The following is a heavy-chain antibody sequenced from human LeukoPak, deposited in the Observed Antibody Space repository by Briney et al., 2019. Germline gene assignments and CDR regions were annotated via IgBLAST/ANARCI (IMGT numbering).Heavy chain of an antibody. CDR3: AKGYSYGYGYYMDV. CDR1: GFTFTTYG. V-gene: IGHV3-23*01. CDR2: ISGSGGST. J-gene: IGHJ6*03. Sequence: GGSLRLSCAASGFTFTTYGMHWVRQAPGKGLEWVSAISGSGGSTYYADSVKGRFTISRDNSKNTLYLQINSLRAEDTAVYYCAKGYSYGYGYYMDVWGKGTTVTVSS. D-gene: IGHD5-18*01.